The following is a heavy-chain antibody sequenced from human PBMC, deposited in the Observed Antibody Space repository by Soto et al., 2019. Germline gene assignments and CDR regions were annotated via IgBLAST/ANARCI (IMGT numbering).Heavy chain of an antibody. J-gene: IGHJ6*02. CDR2: ISYDGSNK. V-gene: IGHV3-30*18. CDR1: GFTFSSYG. Sequence: QVQLVESGGGVVQPGRSLRLSCAASGFTFSSYGMHWVRQAPGKGLEWVAVISYDGSNKYYADSVKGRFTISRDNSKNTLYLQMNSLRAEDTALYYCAKDQDSSGYFVYYYYAMDVWGQGTTVTVSS. CDR3: AKDQDSSGYFVYYYYAMDV. D-gene: IGHD3-22*01.